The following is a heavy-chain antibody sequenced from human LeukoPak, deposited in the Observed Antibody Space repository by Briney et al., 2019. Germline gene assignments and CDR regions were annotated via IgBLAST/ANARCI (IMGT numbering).Heavy chain of an antibody. J-gene: IGHJ5*02. V-gene: IGHV5-51*01. D-gene: IGHD6-19*01. CDR2: IYPGDSDT. CDR3: ATGYSSGWYSNWFDP. Sequence: GESLKISCKGSGYIFTTYWIGWVRQMPGKGLEWMGIIYPGDSDTRYSPSFQGQVTISADKSISTAYLQWSSLKASDTAMYYCATGYSSGWYSNWFDPWGQGTLVTVSS. CDR1: GYIFTTYW.